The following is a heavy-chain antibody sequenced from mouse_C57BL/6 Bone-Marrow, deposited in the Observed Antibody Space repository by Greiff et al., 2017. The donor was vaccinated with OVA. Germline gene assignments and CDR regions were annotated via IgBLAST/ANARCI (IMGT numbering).Heavy chain of an antibody. CDR3: ARETTVVATPFWYFDV. D-gene: IGHD1-1*01. CDR2: IDPANGNT. CDR1: GFNIKNTY. Sequence: EVKLMESVAELVRPGASVKLSCTASGFNIKNTYMHWVKQRPEQGLEWIGRIDPANGNTKYAPKFQGKATITADTSSNTAYLQLSSLTSEDTAIYYCARETTVVATPFWYFDVWGTGTTVTVSS. V-gene: IGHV14-3*01. J-gene: IGHJ1*03.